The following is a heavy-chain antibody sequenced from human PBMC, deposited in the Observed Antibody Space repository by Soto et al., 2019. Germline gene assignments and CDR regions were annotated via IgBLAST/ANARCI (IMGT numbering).Heavy chain of an antibody. CDR1: GFTFSSYW. Sequence: GGSLRLSCAASGFTFSSYWMSWVRQAPGKGLEWVANIKQDGSEKYYVDSVKGRFTISRDNAKNSLYLQMNSLRAEDTAVYYCARDQRSSWYLDYYYYMDVWGKGTTVTVSS. D-gene: IGHD6-13*01. J-gene: IGHJ6*03. CDR2: IKQDGSEK. V-gene: IGHV3-7*01. CDR3: ARDQRSSWYLDYYYYMDV.